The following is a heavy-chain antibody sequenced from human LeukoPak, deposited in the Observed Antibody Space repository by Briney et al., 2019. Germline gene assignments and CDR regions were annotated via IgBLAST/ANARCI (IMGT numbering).Heavy chain of an antibody. D-gene: IGHD5-18*01. Sequence: ASVKVSCKVSGYTLTELSVHWVRQAPGKGLEWMGGFDPEDGETIYAQKFQGRVTMTRDTSTSTVYMELSSLRSEDTAVYYCARDLEGSSFTWIQSSTPHAFDYWGQGTLVTVSS. J-gene: IGHJ4*02. V-gene: IGHV1-24*01. CDR2: FDPEDGET. CDR1: GYTLTELS. CDR3: ARDLEGSSFTWIQSSTPHAFDY.